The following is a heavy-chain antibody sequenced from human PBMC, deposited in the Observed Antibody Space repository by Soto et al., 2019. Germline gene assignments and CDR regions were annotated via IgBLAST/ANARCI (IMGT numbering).Heavy chain of an antibody. Sequence: ASLKVSCKSSGYTFTSHAIHWVRQAPGQRLEWMGWFNAGNGNTRSSQSFQCRLTFSSDTSASRTYMEQSSLRSEDTAVYYCARYGGYLYDSSGFAPTLFDYCGQGTLGTVSS. J-gene: IGHJ4*02. V-gene: IGHV1-3*01. CDR2: FNAGNGNT. D-gene: IGHD3-22*01. CDR1: GYTFTSHA. CDR3: ARYGGYLYDSSGFAPTLFDY.